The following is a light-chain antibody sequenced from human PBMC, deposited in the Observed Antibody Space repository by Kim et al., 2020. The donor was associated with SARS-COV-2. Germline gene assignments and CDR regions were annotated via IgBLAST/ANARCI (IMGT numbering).Light chain of an antibody. CDR2: DVS. J-gene: IGLJ1*01. CDR1: SSDVGGYDY. Sequence: QSITISCTGTSSDVGGYDYVSWYQQRPGEAPKLLIYDVSNRPSGVSDHFSGSKSGNTASLTISGLQAEDEADYFCSSHTSSSTYVFGTGTKVTVL. V-gene: IGLV2-14*03. CDR3: SSHTSSSTYV.